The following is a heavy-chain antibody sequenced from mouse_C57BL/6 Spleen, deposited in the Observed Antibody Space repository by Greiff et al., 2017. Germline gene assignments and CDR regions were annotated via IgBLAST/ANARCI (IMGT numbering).Heavy chain of an antibody. J-gene: IGHJ2*01. D-gene: IGHD2-4*01. V-gene: IGHV5-4*01. CDR1: GFAFSSYA. Sequence: EVQVVESGGGLVKPGGSLKLSCAASGFAFSSYALSWVRQTPEKRLEWVATISDGGSYTYSPDTVKGRFTIARDKAKNNLYLQRSRLKSEDTALYYGAGDGDYDGDFDYRGQGTTLTVAS. CDR3: AGDGDYDGDFDY. CDR2: ISDGGSYT.